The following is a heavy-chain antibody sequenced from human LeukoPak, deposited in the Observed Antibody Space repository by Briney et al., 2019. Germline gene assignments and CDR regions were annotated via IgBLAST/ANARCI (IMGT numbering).Heavy chain of an antibody. CDR1: GGSFSGYY. CDR2: INHSGST. D-gene: IGHD3-10*01. Sequence: SETLSLTCAVYGGSFSGYYWSWIRQPPGKGLEWIGEINHSGSTNYNPSLKSRVTISVDTSKNQFSLKLSSVTAADTAVYYCARGRGVHHWFDPWGQGTLVTVSS. V-gene: IGHV4-34*01. CDR3: ARGRGVHHWFDP. J-gene: IGHJ5*02.